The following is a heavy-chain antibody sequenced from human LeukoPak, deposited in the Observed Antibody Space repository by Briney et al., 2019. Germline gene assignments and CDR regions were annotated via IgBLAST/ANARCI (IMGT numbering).Heavy chain of an antibody. CDR2: ISPDGNNE. CDR1: EFTFSTYP. V-gene: IGHV3-30*04. Sequence: GGSLRLSCDASEFTFSTYPMNWVRQAPGKGLEWLTLISPDGNNEDYADSVKGRFTISRDNSKNTLYLEMNSLKAEDTAVYYCAKDVHRGDNYDILVPANLYYFDYWGQGTLVTVSS. D-gene: IGHD3-9*01. J-gene: IGHJ4*02. CDR3: AKDVHRGDNYDILVPANLYYFDY.